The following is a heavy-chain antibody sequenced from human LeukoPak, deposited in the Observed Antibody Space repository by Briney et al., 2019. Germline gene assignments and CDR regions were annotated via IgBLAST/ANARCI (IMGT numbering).Heavy chain of an antibody. D-gene: IGHD3-10*01. Sequence: PSETLSLTCIVSGGSLRSSSYYGGWIRQPPGKGLDRIGSIYHSGSTYYNPSLKSRVTISVDTSKNQFSLKLSSVTAADTAVYYCARYGSGAPYWGQGPLVTVSS. CDR1: GGSLRSSSYY. V-gene: IGHV4-39*07. CDR3: ARYGSGAPY. CDR2: IYHSGST. J-gene: IGHJ4*02.